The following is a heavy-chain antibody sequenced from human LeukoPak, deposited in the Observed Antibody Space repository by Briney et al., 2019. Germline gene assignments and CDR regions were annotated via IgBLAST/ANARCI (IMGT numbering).Heavy chain of an antibody. CDR2: IKEDGSEK. J-gene: IGHJ4*02. V-gene: IGHV3-7*01. CDR3: AKDRAFYGDYGYFDY. CDR1: GFTFNKVW. Sequence: PGGSLRLSCAASGFTFNKVWMSWVRQAPGKGLEWVANIKEDGSEKEYADSVKGRFTISRDNAKNSVYLQMNSLRAEDTAVYYCAKDRAFYGDYGYFDYWGQGTLVTVSS. D-gene: IGHD4-17*01.